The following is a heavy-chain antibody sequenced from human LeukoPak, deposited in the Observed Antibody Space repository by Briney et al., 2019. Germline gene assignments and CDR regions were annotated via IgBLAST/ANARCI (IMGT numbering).Heavy chain of an antibody. D-gene: IGHD3-10*01. V-gene: IGHV4-31*03. Sequence: RPSETLSLTCTVPGGSISSGGYYWSWIRQHPGKGLEWIGYIYYSGSTYYNPSLKSRVTISVDTSKNQFSLKLSSVTAADTAVYYCARDYGSEENDAFDIWGQGTMVTVSS. CDR1: GGSISSGGYY. CDR3: ARDYGSEENDAFDI. CDR2: IYYSGST. J-gene: IGHJ3*02.